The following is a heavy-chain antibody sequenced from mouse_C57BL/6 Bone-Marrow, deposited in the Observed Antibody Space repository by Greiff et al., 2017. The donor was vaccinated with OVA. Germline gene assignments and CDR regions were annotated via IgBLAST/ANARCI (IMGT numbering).Heavy chain of an antibody. CDR1: GYTFTSYG. D-gene: IGHD1-1*01. Sequence: VQVVESGAELARPGASVKLSCKASGYTFTSYGISWVKQRTGQGLEWIGEIYPRSGNTYYNEKFKGKATLTADKSSSTAYMGLRSLTSEDSAVFCCARDGYSSSYAMDYWGQGTSVTVSS. J-gene: IGHJ4*01. CDR2: IYPRSGNT. CDR3: ARDGYSSSYAMDY. V-gene: IGHV1-81*01.